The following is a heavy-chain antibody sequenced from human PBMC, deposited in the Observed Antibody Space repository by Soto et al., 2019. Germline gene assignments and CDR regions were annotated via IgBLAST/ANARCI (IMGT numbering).Heavy chain of an antibody. CDR2: IIPKFSTS. V-gene: IGHV1-69*06. CDR1: GGTFNNYA. D-gene: IGHD1-26*01. Sequence: QVQLVQSGAELKKPGSSVRVSCKASGGTFNNYAVHWVRQAPGQGLEWMGGIIPKFSTSSSAQKFQGRVTMNVDSSTNTAYMELISLRSEDTARYSCARGGIGSQSYAFDIWGQGTAVTVSS. CDR3: ARGGIGSQSYAFDI. J-gene: IGHJ3*02.